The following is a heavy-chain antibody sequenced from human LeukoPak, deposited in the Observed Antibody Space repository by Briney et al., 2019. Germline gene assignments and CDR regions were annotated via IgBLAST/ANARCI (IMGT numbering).Heavy chain of an antibody. CDR1: GGTFSSYA. CDR3: ARMGRVYYYGSGSEFDY. D-gene: IGHD3-10*01. Sequence: SVKVSCKASGGTFSSYAISWVRQAPGQGLEWMGGIIPIFGTANYAQKFQGRVTITAGESTSTAYMELSSLRSEDTAVYYCARMGRVYYYGSGSEFDYWGQGTLVTVSS. V-gene: IGHV1-69*13. J-gene: IGHJ4*02. CDR2: IIPIFGTA.